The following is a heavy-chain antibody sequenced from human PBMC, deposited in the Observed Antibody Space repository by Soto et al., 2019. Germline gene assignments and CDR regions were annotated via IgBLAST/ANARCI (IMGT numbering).Heavy chain of an antibody. CDR2: ISGSIGTT. CDR3: ARSPSTTCAGASCYPFDH. V-gene: IGHV3-23*01. J-gene: IGHJ4*02. D-gene: IGHD2-2*01. Sequence: VQLLESGGGLIHPGGSLRLSCAASGSTFSNYAMSWVRQTPGKGLEWVSAISGSIGTTYHADSVKGGFTISRDNSKSTLFLQMNNLRADDTALYYCARSPSTTCAGASCYPFDHWGQGTLVTVSS. CDR1: GSTFSNYA.